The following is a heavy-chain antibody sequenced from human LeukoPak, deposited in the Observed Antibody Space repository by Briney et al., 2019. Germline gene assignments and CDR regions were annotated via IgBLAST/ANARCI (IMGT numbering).Heavy chain of an antibody. D-gene: IGHD5-12*01. CDR1: GFTFSRFN. V-gene: IGHV3-21*06. J-gene: IGHJ4*02. CDR3: ARENILEDTSTVDY. Sequence: GGSLRLSCAASGFTFSRFNMNWVRQAPGKGLEWVSFISLSGSYMYYADSVKGRFTITRDNARNSLYLQMDSLRAEDAAVYYCARENILEDTSTVDYWGQGTLVTVSS. CDR2: ISLSGSYM.